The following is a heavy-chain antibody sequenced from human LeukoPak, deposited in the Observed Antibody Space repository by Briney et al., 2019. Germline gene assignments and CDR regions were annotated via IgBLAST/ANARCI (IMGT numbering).Heavy chain of an antibody. CDR3: ARFYVVREVIRHGFDY. V-gene: IGHV4-34*01. CDR1: GGSFSGYY. J-gene: IGHJ4*02. D-gene: IGHD3-10*01. CDR2: INHSGST. Sequence: SETLSLTCAVYGGSFSGYYWSWIRQPPGKGLEWIGEINHSGSTNYNPSLKGRVTISVDTSKNQFSLKLSSVTAADTAVYYCARFYVVREVIRHGFDYWGQGTLVTVSS.